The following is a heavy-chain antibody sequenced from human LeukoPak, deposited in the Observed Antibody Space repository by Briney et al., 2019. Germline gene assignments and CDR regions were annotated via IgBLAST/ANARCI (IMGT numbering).Heavy chain of an antibody. CDR1: GGSISSGGYS. CDR3: ARDRLWFGELSFDY. D-gene: IGHD3-10*01. J-gene: IGHJ4*02. V-gene: IGHV4-30-2*01. Sequence: SETLSLTCAVSGGSISSGGYSWSWIRQPPGKGLEWIGYIYHSGSTYYNPSLKSRVTISVDRSKNQFSLKLSSVTAADTAVYYCARDRLWFGELSFDYWGQGTLVTVSS. CDR2: IYHSGST.